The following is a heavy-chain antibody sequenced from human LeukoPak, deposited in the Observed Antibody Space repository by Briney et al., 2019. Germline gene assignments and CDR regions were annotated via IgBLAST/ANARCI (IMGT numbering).Heavy chain of an antibody. CDR1: GFTLSSYE. V-gene: IGHV3-23*01. D-gene: IGHD1-26*01. Sequence: GGSLRLSCTASGFTLSSYEMSWIRQAPGKGLEWVSAISGSGGSTYYADSVKGRFTISRDNSKNTLYLQMNSLRAEDTAVYYCAKVRGSYYGYFDYWGQGTLVTVSS. J-gene: IGHJ4*02. CDR3: AKVRGSYYGYFDY. CDR2: ISGSGGST.